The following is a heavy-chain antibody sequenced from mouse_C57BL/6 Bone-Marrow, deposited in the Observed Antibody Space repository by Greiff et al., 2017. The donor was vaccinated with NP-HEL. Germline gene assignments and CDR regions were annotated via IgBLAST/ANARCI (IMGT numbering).Heavy chain of an antibody. Sequence: EVQLVESGGGLVQPGGSMKLSCVASGFTFSNYWMNWVRQSPEKGLEWVAQIRLKSDNYATHYAVSVKGRFTISRDDSKSSVYLQMNNLRAEDTGIYYCTLLLPFAYWGQGTLVTVSA. D-gene: IGHD1-1*01. J-gene: IGHJ3*01. CDR3: TLLLPFAY. V-gene: IGHV6-3*01. CDR2: IRLKSDNYAT. CDR1: GFTFSNYW.